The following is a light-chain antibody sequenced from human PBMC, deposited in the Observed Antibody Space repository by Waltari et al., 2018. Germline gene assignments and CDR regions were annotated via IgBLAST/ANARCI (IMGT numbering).Light chain of an antibody. CDR3: QQYGSSPALT. CDR1: QSVSSIY. J-gene: IGKJ4*01. V-gene: IGKV3-20*01. Sequence: EIVLTQSPGTLSLSPGERATLSCRASQSVSSIYLAWYQQNPGQAPRLLIYGASSRATGIPDRFSGSGSGTDFTLTISRLEPEDFAVYYCQQYGSSPALTFGGGTKVEIK. CDR2: GAS.